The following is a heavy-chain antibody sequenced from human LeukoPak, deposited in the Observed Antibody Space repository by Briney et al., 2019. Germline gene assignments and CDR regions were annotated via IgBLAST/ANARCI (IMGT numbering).Heavy chain of an antibody. D-gene: IGHD2-15*01. CDR2: ISAYHGNT. V-gene: IGHV1-18*01. CDR1: GYTFTSYG. Sequence: GASVEVSCKASGYTFTSYGITWVRQAPGQGLEWMGWISAYHGNTNYAQKVLGRVTMNTNTSTSTAYMELRSLRSDDTAVYYCARPNGVGSPATPEDYWGQGTLVTVAS. CDR3: ARPNGVGSPATPEDY. J-gene: IGHJ4*02.